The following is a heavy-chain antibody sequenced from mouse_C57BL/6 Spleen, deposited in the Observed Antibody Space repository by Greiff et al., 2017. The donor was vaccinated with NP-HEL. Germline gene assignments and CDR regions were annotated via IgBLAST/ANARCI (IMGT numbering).Heavy chain of an antibody. CDR3: ERKVGHDGSSLDY. CDR1: GFTFSDYG. Sequence: EVKLVESGGGLVKPGGSLKLSCAASGFTFSDYGMHWVRQAPEKGLEWVAYISSGSSTIYYADTVKGRFTISRDNAKNTLFLQMTSLRSEDTAMYYCERKVGHDGSSLDYWGQGTTLTVSS. D-gene: IGHD1-1*01. CDR2: ISSGSSTI. J-gene: IGHJ2*01. V-gene: IGHV5-17*01.